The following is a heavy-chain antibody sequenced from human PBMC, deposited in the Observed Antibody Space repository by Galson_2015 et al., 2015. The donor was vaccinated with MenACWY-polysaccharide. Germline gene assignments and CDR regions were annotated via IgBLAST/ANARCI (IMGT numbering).Heavy chain of an antibody. CDR2: ISGSGGST. D-gene: IGHD3-9*01. CDR1: GFTFSSYA. J-gene: IGHJ4*02. Sequence: SLRLSCAASGFTFSSYAMSWVRQAPGKGLEWVSAISGSGGSTYYADSVKGRFTISRDNSKNTLYLQMNSLRAEDTAVYYCAKDSHILTGFGPFFDYWGQGTLVTVSS. V-gene: IGHV3-23*01. CDR3: AKDSHILTGFGPFFDY.